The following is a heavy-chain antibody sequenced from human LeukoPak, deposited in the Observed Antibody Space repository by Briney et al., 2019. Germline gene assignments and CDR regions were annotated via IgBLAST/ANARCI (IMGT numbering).Heavy chain of an antibody. CDR1: GGSISSYY. Sequence: PSGTLSLTCTVSGGSISSYYWSWIRQPPGKGLEWIGYIYYSGSTNYKPSLKSRVTISVNTSKNQFSLKLSSVTAADTAVYYCARHGGTRVTLVEVYYFDYWAREPWSPSPQ. CDR3: ARHGGTRVTLVEVYYFDY. V-gene: IGHV4-59*08. J-gene: IGHJ4*02. CDR2: IYYSGST. D-gene: IGHD4-11*01.